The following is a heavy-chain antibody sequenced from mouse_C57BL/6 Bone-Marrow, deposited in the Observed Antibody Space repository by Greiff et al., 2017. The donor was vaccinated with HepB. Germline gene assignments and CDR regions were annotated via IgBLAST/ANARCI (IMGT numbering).Heavy chain of an antibody. CDR1: GYTFTSYG. J-gene: IGHJ2*01. Sequence: QVQLQQSGAELARPGASVKLSCKASGYTFTSYGISWVKQRTGQGLEWIGEIYPRSGNTYYNEKFKGKATLTADKSSSTAYMELRSLTSEDAAVYFCARRTVVATHFDYWGQGTTLTVYS. D-gene: IGHD1-1*01. V-gene: IGHV1-81*01. CDR3: ARRTVVATHFDY. CDR2: IYPRSGNT.